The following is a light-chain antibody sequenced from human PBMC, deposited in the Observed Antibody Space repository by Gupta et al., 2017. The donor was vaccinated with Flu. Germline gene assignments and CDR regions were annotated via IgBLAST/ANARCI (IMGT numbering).Light chain of an antibody. J-gene: IGLJ3*02. V-gene: IGLV1-40*03. CDR1: SSNIGAGYD. CDR3: QSYDRRRHGWV. CDR2: ENN. Sequence: VTISCTGSSSNIGAGYDVHWYQHLPGIAPKLLISENNNRPSGVPDRFSGSKSGASASLAITGLQTEDEADYYCQSYDRRRHGWVFGGGTKLTVL.